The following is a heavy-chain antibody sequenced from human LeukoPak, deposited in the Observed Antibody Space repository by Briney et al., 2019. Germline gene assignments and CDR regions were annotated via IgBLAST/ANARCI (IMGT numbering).Heavy chain of an antibody. D-gene: IGHD6-13*01. V-gene: IGHV3-23*01. J-gene: IGHJ3*01. CDR1: GFTVSSYG. CDR3: AKARIAAAGTGAVDV. Sequence: PGGSLRLSCAASGFTVSSYGMTWVRQAPGKGLEWVSAFSATDGSAQYAESVRGRFTISRDNSKNSLYLQMNSLRDEDTAVYFCAKARIAAAGTGAVDVWGQGTMVTVYS. CDR2: FSATDGSA.